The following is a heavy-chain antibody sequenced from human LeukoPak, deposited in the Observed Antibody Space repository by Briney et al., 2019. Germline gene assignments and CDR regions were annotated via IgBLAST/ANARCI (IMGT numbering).Heavy chain of an antibody. V-gene: IGHV4-59*01. D-gene: IGHD5-12*01. Sequence: SETLSLTCTVSGGSISSYYWSWIRQPPGKGLEWIGYIYYSGSTNYNPSLKSRVTISVDTSKNQFSLRLTSVTAADTAVYYCAREITLTGYKYGLGFNYWGQGTLVTVSS. CDR2: IYYSGST. J-gene: IGHJ4*02. CDR1: GGSISSYY. CDR3: AREITLTGYKYGLGFNY.